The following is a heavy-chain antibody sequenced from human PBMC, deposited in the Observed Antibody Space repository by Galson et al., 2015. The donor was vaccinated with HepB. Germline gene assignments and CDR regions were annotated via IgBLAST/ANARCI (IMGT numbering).Heavy chain of an antibody. D-gene: IGHD3-22*01. CDR2: ISYDGSNK. J-gene: IGHJ4*02. V-gene: IGHV3-30*18. CDR1: GFTFSSYG. Sequence: SLRLSCAASGFTFSSYGMHWVRQAPGKGLEWVAVISYDGSNKYYADSVKGRFTISRDNSKNTLYLQMNSLRAEDTAVYYCAKEFPYYYDSRGGFDYWGQGTLVTVSS. CDR3: AKEFPYYYDSRGGFDY.